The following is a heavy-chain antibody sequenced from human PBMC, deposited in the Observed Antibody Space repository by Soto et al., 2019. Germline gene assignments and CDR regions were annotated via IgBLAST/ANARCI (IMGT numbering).Heavy chain of an antibody. CDR2: IYSGGST. V-gene: IGHV3-53*01. CDR3: ARDTYYYDSSGYLSSGYSGMDV. CDR1: GFTVSSNY. J-gene: IGHJ6*02. D-gene: IGHD3-22*01. Sequence: GGSLRLSCAASGFTVSSNYMSWVRQAPGKGLEWVSVIYSGGSTYYADSVKGRFTISRDNSKNTLYLQMNSLRAEDTAVYYCARDTYYYDSSGYLSSGYSGMDVWGQGTTVTVSS.